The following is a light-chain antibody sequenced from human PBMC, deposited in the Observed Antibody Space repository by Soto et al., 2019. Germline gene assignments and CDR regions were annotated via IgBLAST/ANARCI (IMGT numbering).Light chain of an antibody. CDR1: QSVTTY. J-gene: IGKJ2*01. V-gene: IGKV3-11*01. CDR3: QHRGNWPRT. Sequence: EIVLTQSPATRSLSPGERATLSCRASQSVTTYLSWYQQKPGQAPRLLIYDASNRPTDIPARFSGSGSGTDFTLTITSLEPEDFAVYYCQHRGNWPRTFGQGTKLEIK. CDR2: DAS.